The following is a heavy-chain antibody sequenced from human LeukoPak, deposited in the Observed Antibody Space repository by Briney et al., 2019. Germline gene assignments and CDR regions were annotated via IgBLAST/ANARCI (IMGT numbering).Heavy chain of an antibody. CDR2: INHSGST. CDR3: ARRPPLQPPDY. D-gene: IGHD6-13*01. CDR1: GGSFSGYY. V-gene: IGHV4-34*01. Sequence: SETLSLTCAVYGGSFSGYYWSWIRQPPGKGLEWIGEINHSGSTNYNPSLKSRVTISVDTSKNQFSLKLSPVTAADTAVYYCARRPPLQPPDYWGQGTLVTVSS. J-gene: IGHJ4*02.